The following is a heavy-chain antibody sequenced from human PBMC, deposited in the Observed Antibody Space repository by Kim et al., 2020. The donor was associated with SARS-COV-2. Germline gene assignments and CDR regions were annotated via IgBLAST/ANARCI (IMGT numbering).Heavy chain of an antibody. CDR2: ISSSSSYI. J-gene: IGHJ6*02. Sequence: GGSLRLSCAASGFTFSSYSMNWVRQAPGKGLEWVSSISSSSSYIYYADSVKGRFTISRDNAKNSLYLQMNSLRAEDTAVYYCARDKGEWELTQGYYYYGMDVWGQGTTVTVSS. D-gene: IGHD1-26*01. CDR1: GFTFSSYS. V-gene: IGHV3-21*01. CDR3: ARDKGEWELTQGYYYYGMDV.